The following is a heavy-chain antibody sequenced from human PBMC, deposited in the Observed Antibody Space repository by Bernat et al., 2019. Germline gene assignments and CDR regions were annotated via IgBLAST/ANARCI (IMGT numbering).Heavy chain of an antibody. CDR3: ASLWYGELRDSYYYYGMDV. CDR2: ISSSSSTI. Sequence: EVQLVESGGGLVQPGGSLRLSCAASGFTFSSYSMNWVRQAPGKGLEWVSYISSSSSTIYYADSGKGRFTISRDNAKNSLYLQMNSLRDEDTAVYYCASLWYGELRDSYYYYGMDVWGQGTTVTVSS. V-gene: IGHV3-48*02. J-gene: IGHJ6*02. D-gene: IGHD4-17*01. CDR1: GFTFSSYS.